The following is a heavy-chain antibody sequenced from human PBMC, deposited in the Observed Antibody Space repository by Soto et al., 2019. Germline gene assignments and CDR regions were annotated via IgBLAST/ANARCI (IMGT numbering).Heavy chain of an antibody. CDR1: GFTFHTYT. CDR3: ARDRKLGPGPNYYYYGMDV. V-gene: IGHV3-21*02. J-gene: IGHJ6*02. CDR2: ISSSSAYI. Sequence: EVQLVESGGGLVKPGGSLKLSCAASGFTFHTYTMNWVRQAPGKGLEWVSSISSSSAYIYYADSVKGRFTISRDNAKDSLFLQMNGLRAEDTAVYYCARDRKLGPGPNYYYYGMDVWGQGTTVTVSS.